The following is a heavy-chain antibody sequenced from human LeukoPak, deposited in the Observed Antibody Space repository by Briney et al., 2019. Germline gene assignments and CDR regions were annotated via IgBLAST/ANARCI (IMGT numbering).Heavy chain of an antibody. CDR1: GYTFTSYY. CDR2: INPSGGST. J-gene: IGHJ4*02. Sequence: ASVTVSCKASGYTFTSYYMHWVRQAPGQGLEWMGMINPSGGSTSYAQKFQGRVTMTRDTSTSTVYMELSSLRSEDTAVYYCPRVGYCSGDSCYNDYWGQGTLVTVSS. V-gene: IGHV1-46*01. D-gene: IGHD2-15*01. CDR3: PRVGYCSGDSCYNDY.